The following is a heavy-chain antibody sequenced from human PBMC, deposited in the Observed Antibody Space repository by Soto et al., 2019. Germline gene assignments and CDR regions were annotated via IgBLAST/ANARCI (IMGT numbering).Heavy chain of an antibody. V-gene: IGHV3-21*01. J-gene: IGHJ6*02. Sequence: VGSLRLFSAASRFTFSSYSMNWVRQAPEKVLERVSSISSSSSYIYYSDTVQGRITISTDNTKNSLNLHMNTPAAEAPAVYYCARSACDCWSGYSPPRYGMDVWGHAMTVTVSS. CDR1: RFTFSSYS. D-gene: IGHD3-3*01. CDR3: ARSACDCWSGYSPPRYGMDV. CDR2: ISSSSSYI.